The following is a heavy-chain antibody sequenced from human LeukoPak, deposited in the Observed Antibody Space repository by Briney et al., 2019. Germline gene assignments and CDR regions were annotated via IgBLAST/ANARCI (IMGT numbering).Heavy chain of an antibody. CDR1: GGSISSYY. J-gene: IGHJ5*02. D-gene: IGHD2-21*02. CDR3: ARHFLSPDYYYP. Sequence: SETLSLTCTVSGGSISSYYWSWIRQPPGKGLEWIASIYYSGSTYYNPSLKSRVTISIDTAKNQFSLRLNSVAAADTAVYYCARHFLSPDYYYPWGQGTQVTVSS. CDR2: IYYSGST. V-gene: IGHV4-39*01.